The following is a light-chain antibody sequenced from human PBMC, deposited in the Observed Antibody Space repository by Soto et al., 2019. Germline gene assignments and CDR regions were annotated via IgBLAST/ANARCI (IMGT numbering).Light chain of an antibody. CDR3: SSFTTSGTLL. CDR2: EVN. J-gene: IGLJ2*01. Sequence: QSALTQPAAVSGSPGQSITISCTGTSSDVGGYVYVSWFQQHPGKAPKLILSEVNNRPSGISTRFSGSKSANTASLTISGLQAEDEADYFCSSFTTSGTLLFGGGTKLTVL. V-gene: IGLV2-14*01. CDR1: SSDVGGYVY.